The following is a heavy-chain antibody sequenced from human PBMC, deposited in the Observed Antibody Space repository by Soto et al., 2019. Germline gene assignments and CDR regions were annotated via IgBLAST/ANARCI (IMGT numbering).Heavy chain of an antibody. CDR3: ARRAETNGWNGFGADKYYFDF. Sequence: QVQLVQSGAEVRKPGASVKVSCEASGYTITSYDIYWVRQATGQGLEWMGWMNPNTGNSGYAQKFQGRVTMTSDTSINTAHMELSSLRSEDTAVYYCARRAETNGWNGFGADKYYFDFWGQGTLVTVSS. CDR1: GYTITSYD. V-gene: IGHV1-8*01. D-gene: IGHD1-1*01. J-gene: IGHJ4*02. CDR2: MNPNTGNS.